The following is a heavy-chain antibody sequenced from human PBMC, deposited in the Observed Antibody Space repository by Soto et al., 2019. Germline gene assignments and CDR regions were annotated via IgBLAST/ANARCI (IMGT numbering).Heavy chain of an antibody. CDR1: GFTFTDYY. J-gene: IGHJ4*02. Sequence: EVHLVESGGGLVQPGGSLRLSCAGSGFTFTDYYIDWVRQAPGKGLEWVGRSRDKGNSYRTDYAASVKGRFTVSRDTSNNSLYLPMNSLKADDTARYYCARSIPGRTSFDSWGQGTLVIVSS. CDR3: ARSIPGRTSFDS. D-gene: IGHD1-1*01. CDR2: SRDKGNSYRT. V-gene: IGHV3-72*01.